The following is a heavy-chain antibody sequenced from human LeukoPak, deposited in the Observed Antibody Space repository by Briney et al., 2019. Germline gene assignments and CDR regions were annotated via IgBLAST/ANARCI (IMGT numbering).Heavy chain of an antibody. J-gene: IGHJ3*02. CDR1: GGSISSYY. D-gene: IGHD1-26*01. CDR2: IYYSGST. Sequence: NSSETPSLTCTVSGGSISSYYWSWIRQPPGKGLEWIGYIYYSGSTYYNPSLKSRVTISVDTSKNQFSLKLSSVTAADTAVYYCARSGIGIFYAFDIWGQGTMVTVSS. CDR3: ARSGIGIFYAFDI. V-gene: IGHV4-59*12.